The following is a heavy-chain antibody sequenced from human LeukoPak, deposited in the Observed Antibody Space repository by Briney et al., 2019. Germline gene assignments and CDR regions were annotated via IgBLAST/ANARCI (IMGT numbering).Heavy chain of an antibody. J-gene: IGHJ4*02. CDR1: GFTVSSNY. CDR3: ARVRGDSSGYSYYFDY. V-gene: IGHV3-53*01. Sequence: GGSLRLSCAASGFTVSSNYMSWVRQAPGTGLEWVSVIYSGGTTYYADSVKGRCTISRDNSKNTLYLQMNSLRAEDTAVYYCARVRGDSSGYSYYFDYWGQGTLVTVSS. D-gene: IGHD3-22*01. CDR2: IYSGGTT.